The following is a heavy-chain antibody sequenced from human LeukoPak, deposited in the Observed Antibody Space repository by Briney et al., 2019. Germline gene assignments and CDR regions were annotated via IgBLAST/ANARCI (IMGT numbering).Heavy chain of an antibody. CDR3: ARGVKGGEFDY. CDR2: INHSGST. Sequence: SETLSLTCAVYGGSFSGYYWSWIRQPPGKGLEWIGEINHSGSTNYNPSLKSRVTISVDTSKNQFSLKLSSVTAADTAVYYCARGVKGGEFDYWGQGTLVTVS. D-gene: IGHD2-21*01. CDR1: GGSFSGYY. V-gene: IGHV4-34*01. J-gene: IGHJ4*02.